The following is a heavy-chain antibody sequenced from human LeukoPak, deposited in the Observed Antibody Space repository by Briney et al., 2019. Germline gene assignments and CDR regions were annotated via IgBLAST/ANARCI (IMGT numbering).Heavy chain of an antibody. CDR3: ARGPDVDGYIHAPFDY. D-gene: IGHD5-24*01. CDR2: SYSGGST. Sequence: PGGSLRLSCAASGFTISRHYMSWVRQAPGKGLEWVALSYSGGSTYYADSVVGRFTISRDNSKSMLFLQMNSLRADDTAVYYCARGPDVDGYIHAPFDYWGQGALVTVSS. CDR1: GFTISRHY. V-gene: IGHV3-53*01. J-gene: IGHJ4*02.